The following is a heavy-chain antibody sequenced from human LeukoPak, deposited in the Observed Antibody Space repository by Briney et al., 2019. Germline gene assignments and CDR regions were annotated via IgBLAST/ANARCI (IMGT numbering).Heavy chain of an antibody. Sequence: SETLSLTCTVSGGSISSSSYYWGWIRQPPGKGLEWIGSIYYSGSTYYNPSLKSRVTISVDTSKNQFSLKLSSVTAADTAVYYCARGIAAAGRSGFDYWGQGTLVTVSS. V-gene: IGHV4-39*07. CDR3: ARGIAAAGRSGFDY. J-gene: IGHJ4*02. CDR1: GGSISSSSYY. D-gene: IGHD6-13*01. CDR2: IYYSGST.